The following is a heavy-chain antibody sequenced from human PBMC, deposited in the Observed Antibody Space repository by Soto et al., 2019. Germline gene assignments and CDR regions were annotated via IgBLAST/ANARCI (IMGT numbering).Heavy chain of an antibody. D-gene: IGHD6-6*01. Sequence: SVKVSCKASGGTFSSYAISWVRQAPGQGLEWMGEIIPIFGTANYAQKFQGRVTITADESTSTAYMELSSLRSEDTAVYYCARDLRYSSSTTYYYYGMDVWGQGTTVTVS. CDR2: IIPIFGTA. V-gene: IGHV1-69*13. CDR1: GGTFSSYA. J-gene: IGHJ6*02. CDR3: ARDLRYSSSTTYYYYGMDV.